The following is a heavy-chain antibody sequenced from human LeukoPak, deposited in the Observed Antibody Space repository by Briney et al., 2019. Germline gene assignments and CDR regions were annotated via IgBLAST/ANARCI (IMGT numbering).Heavy chain of an antibody. Sequence: ASVKVSCKASGYTFISYYMHWVPQAPGQGLEWMGIINPSGGSTSYAQKFQGRVTMTRDTSTSTVYMELSSLRSEDTAVYYCARRLWAYCGGDCYAQFFDPWGQGTLVTVSS. V-gene: IGHV1-46*01. CDR3: ARRLWAYCGGDCYAQFFDP. CDR2: INPSGGST. J-gene: IGHJ5*02. CDR1: GYTFISYY. D-gene: IGHD2-21*02.